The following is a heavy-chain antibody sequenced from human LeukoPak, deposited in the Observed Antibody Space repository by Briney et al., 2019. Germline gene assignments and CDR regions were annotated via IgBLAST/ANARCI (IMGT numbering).Heavy chain of an antibody. CDR3: ARVGYSGRYSDY. V-gene: IGHV3-64*01. CDR1: GFTFSNYL. Sequence: GGSLRLSCAASGFTFSNYLMHWVRQAPGKGLEYVSAISTNGGSTYYANSVKGRFTISRDNSKNTLYLQMGSLRAEDMAVYYCARVGYSGRYSDYWGQGTLVTVSS. J-gene: IGHJ4*02. CDR2: ISTNGGST. D-gene: IGHD1-26*01.